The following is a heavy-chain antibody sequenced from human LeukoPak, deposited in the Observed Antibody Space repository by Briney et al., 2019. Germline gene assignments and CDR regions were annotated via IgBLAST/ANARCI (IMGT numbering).Heavy chain of an antibody. J-gene: IGHJ6*02. D-gene: IGHD4-17*01. V-gene: IGHV4-31*03. CDR3: ARGPYGDYEGDYYYGMDV. CDR1: GGSISSGGYY. Sequence: SETLSLTCTVSGGSISSGGYYGSWIRQHPGKGLEWIGYIYYSGSTYYNPSLKSRVTISVDTSKNQFSLKLSSVTAADTAVYYCARGPYGDYEGDYYYGMDVWGQGTTVTVSS. CDR2: IYYSGST.